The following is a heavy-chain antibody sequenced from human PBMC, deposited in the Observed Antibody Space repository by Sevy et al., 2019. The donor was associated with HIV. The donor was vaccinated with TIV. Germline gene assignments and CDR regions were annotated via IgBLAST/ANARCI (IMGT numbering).Heavy chain of an antibody. J-gene: IGHJ4*02. Sequence: GGSLRLSRAASGFTPSTYGMHWVRQAPGKGLEWVAVIGYDGSNKYYADSVKGRFTISRDNSKNTLFLQMDSLRAEDTAVYYCARDPRMYGDYLLAYFDSWGQGTLVTVSS. V-gene: IGHV3-33*01. CDR2: IGYDGSNK. CDR3: ARDPRMYGDYLLAYFDS. CDR1: GFTPSTYG. D-gene: IGHD2-8*01.